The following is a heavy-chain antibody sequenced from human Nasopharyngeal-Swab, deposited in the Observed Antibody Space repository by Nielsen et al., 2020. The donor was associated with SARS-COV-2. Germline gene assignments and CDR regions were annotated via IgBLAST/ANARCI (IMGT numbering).Heavy chain of an antibody. CDR1: GFTFSSYS. V-gene: IGHV3-21*01. D-gene: IGHD3-10*01. CDR3: ARNTGGVAFDI. Sequence: GRSLRPSFAAFGFTFSSYSMNWFRKAPGKGLEWVSSISSSISYIYYADSVKGRFTISRDNAKNSLYLQMNSLRAEDTAVYYCARNTGGVAFDIWGQGTMVTVSS. J-gene: IGHJ3*02. CDR2: ISSSISYI.